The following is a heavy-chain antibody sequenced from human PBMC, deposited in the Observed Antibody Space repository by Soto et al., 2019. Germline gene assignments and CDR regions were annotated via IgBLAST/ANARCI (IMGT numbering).Heavy chain of an antibody. V-gene: IGHV4-30-2*01. CDR3: ARGRGYSASYYYLEY. CDR2: IYHSGST. CDR1: GGSISSGGYS. J-gene: IGHJ4*02. Sequence: PSETLSLTCAVSGGSISSGGYSWSWIRQPPGKGLEWIGYIYHSGSTYYNPSLKSRVTISVDRSKNQFSLKLSSVTAAQTAVYYRARGRGYSASYYYLEYWGQGTMVTVSS. D-gene: IGHD1-26*01.